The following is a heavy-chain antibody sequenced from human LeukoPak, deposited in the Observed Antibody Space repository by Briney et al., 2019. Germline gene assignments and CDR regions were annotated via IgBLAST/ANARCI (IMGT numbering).Heavy chain of an antibody. CDR2: ISSSSSYI. J-gene: IGHJ5*02. CDR1: GFTFSSYS. V-gene: IGHV3-21*04. D-gene: IGHD2-2*01. CDR3: ARAFSGYQLLGLGNWFDP. Sequence: PGGSLRLSCAASGFTFSSYSMNWVRQAPGKGLEWVSSISSSSSYIYYADSVKGRFTISRDNAKNSLYLQMNSLRAEDTAVYYCARAFSGYQLLGLGNWFDPWGQGTLVTVSS.